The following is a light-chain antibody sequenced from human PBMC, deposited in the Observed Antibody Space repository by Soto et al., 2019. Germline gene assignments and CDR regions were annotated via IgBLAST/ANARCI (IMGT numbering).Light chain of an antibody. V-gene: IGLV2-14*03. Sequence: QSVLTQPASVSGSPGQSITISCTGASSDLGDYNYVSWYQQHPGKAPKLMIYDVSSRPSGVSDRFSGSKSGNTASLTISGLQAEDEADYYCTSDTPSGPYVFASGIKVTVL. CDR1: SSDLGDYNY. J-gene: IGLJ1*01. CDR3: TSDTPSGPYV. CDR2: DVS.